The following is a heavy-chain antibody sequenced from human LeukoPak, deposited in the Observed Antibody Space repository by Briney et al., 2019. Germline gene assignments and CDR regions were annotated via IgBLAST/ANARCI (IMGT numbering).Heavy chain of an antibody. CDR3: ARQHYDLLTGYYRYYLDY. J-gene: IGHJ4*02. CDR1: GSLFSGYW. D-gene: IGHD3-9*01. V-gene: IGHV5-10-1*01. Sequence: GASLQISCQGSGSLFSGYWISWVRHLPGEGLEGMGRIDPSDSYTNYSPSFQGHVTISTDKSISTAYLQWSSLKASDTAMYYCARQHYDLLTGYYRYYLDYWGQGTLVTVSS. CDR2: IDPSDSYT.